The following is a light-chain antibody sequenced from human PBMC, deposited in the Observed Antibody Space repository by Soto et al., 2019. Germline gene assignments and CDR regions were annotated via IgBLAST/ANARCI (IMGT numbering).Light chain of an antibody. CDR2: DVS. Sequence: QSALTQPRSVSGSPGQSVTISCTGTSSDVGGYNYVSWYQQHPGKAPKLMIYDVSKRPSGVPDRFSGSKSGNTASLTISGLQAEDEADYYCCSYAGSYTFAVFGGGTKLT. V-gene: IGLV2-11*01. CDR1: SSDVGGYNY. CDR3: CSYAGSYTFAV. J-gene: IGLJ2*01.